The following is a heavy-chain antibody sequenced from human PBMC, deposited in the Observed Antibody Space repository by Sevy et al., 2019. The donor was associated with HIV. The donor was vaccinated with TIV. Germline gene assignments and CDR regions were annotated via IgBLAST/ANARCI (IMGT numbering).Heavy chain of an antibody. D-gene: IGHD3-10*01. CDR2: IYPGDSDT. CDR1: GYSFTSYW. CDR3: AREDHYPLGYGSGSAHAFDI. Sequence: GEPLKISCKGSGYSFTSYWIGWVRQMPGKGLEWMGIIYPGDSDTRYSPSFQGQVTISADKSISTAYLQWSSLKASDTAMYYCAREDHYPLGYGSGSAHAFDIWGQGTMVTVSS. J-gene: IGHJ3*02. V-gene: IGHV5-51*01.